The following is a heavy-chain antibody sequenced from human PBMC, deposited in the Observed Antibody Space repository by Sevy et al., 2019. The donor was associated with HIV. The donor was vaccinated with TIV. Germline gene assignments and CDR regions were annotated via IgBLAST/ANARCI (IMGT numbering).Heavy chain of an antibody. CDR3: TSGDWNDVGDY. CDR1: GFTFGDYA. D-gene: IGHD1-1*01. CDR2: IRSKAYGGTT. Sequence: GGSLRLSCTASGFTFGDYAMSWFRQAPGKGLEWVGFIRSKAYGGTTEYAASVKGRFTISSDDSKSIAYLQMNSLKTEDTAVYYCTSGDWNDVGDYWGQGTLVTVSS. V-gene: IGHV3-49*03. J-gene: IGHJ4*02.